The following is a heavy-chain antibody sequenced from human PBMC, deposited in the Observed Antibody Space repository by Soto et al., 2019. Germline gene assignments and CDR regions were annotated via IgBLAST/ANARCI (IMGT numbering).Heavy chain of an antibody. CDR1: GFTFSKNA. V-gene: IGHV3-23*01. CDR2: ISASGDKT. D-gene: IGHD2-2*01. Sequence: EVQLLDSGGGFVQPGGSLRLSCVASGFTFSKNAMSWVRQAPGKGLEWVSAISASGDKTYYADSVKGRFTISRDNSKSTLYLQMNSLRVEDTAVYYCLKYCSSVTCYSYYAMDVWGQGTTVTVSS. J-gene: IGHJ6*02. CDR3: LKYCSSVTCYSYYAMDV.